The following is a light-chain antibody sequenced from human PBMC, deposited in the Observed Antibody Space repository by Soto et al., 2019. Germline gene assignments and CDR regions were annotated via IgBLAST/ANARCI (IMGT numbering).Light chain of an antibody. CDR1: QSVSSSY. CDR2: GAA. J-gene: IGKJ4*01. Sequence: EIVLTQSPGTLSLSPGERATLSCRASQSVSSSYLAWYQQKPGQAPRLLIYGAASRATGIPDRFSGSGSGTYFTLTISRREPEDFAVYYCQQYGSSPLTFGGGTKVEIK. CDR3: QQYGSSPLT. V-gene: IGKV3-20*01.